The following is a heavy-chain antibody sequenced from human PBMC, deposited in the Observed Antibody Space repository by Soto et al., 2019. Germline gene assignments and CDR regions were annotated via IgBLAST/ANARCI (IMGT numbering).Heavy chain of an antibody. Sequence: SVKVSCKASGDTFGRFTINWVRQAPGQGLEWMGGIKPISDITNYAQGFQGRVTFTADASTSTVYLELSSLRSEDTAMYYCARDPSTINKLIGVWFDPWGQGTLVTVSS. J-gene: IGHJ5*02. D-gene: IGHD4-4*01. CDR2: IKPISDIT. CDR1: GDTFGRFT. CDR3: ARDPSTINKLIGVWFDP. V-gene: IGHV1-69*13.